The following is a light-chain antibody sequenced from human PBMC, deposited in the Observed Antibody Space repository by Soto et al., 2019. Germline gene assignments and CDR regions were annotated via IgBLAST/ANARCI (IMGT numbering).Light chain of an antibody. Sequence: EIVLTQSPATLSLSPGERATLSCRASQSVSSYLAWYQQKPGQAPRLLIYDASNRASGIPARFSGSGSGTDFTLTISGLEPEDFAVYYCQQRSNWPPKFGQGTKVDIK. CDR3: QQRSNWPPK. CDR1: QSVSSY. CDR2: DAS. V-gene: IGKV3-11*01. J-gene: IGKJ1*01.